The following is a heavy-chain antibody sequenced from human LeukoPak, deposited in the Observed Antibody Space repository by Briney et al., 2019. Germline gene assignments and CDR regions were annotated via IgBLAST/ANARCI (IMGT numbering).Heavy chain of an antibody. CDR2: IRYDGSNK. V-gene: IGHV3-30*02. Sequence: PGGSLRLSCAASGFTFSSYGMHWVRQAPGKGLEWVAFIRYDGSNKYYADSVKGRFTISRDNSKNTLYLHVNSLRPEDTAVYYCARGKEMATFAFDYWGQGTLVTVSS. D-gene: IGHD5-24*01. J-gene: IGHJ4*02. CDR1: GFTFSSYG. CDR3: ARGKEMATFAFDY.